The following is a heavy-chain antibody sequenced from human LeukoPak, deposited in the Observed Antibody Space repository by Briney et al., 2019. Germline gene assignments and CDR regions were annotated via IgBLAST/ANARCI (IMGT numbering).Heavy chain of an antibody. CDR2: MNPNSGNT. Sequence: ASVKVSCKASGYTFTSYDINWVRQATGQGPEWMGWMNPNSGNTGYAQKFQGRVTMTRNTSISTAYMELSSLRSEDTAVYYCARSEVEWLVPRDYWGQGTLVTVSS. CDR3: ARSEVEWLVPRDY. V-gene: IGHV1-8*01. D-gene: IGHD6-19*01. J-gene: IGHJ4*02. CDR1: GYTFTSYD.